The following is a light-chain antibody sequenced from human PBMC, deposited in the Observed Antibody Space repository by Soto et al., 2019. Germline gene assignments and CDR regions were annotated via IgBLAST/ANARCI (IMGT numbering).Light chain of an antibody. V-gene: IGKV3-11*01. CDR3: QQRSNWPLT. CDR1: QSVSSY. J-gene: IGKJ4*01. CDR2: DAS. Sequence: EIVLTQSPVTLSLSPGERATLSCRASQSVSSYLAWYQQRPGQARRLLIYDASNRATGIPARFSGSGSETAFTLTISSLEPEDFAVYYCQQRSNWPLTFVGGTKVEIK.